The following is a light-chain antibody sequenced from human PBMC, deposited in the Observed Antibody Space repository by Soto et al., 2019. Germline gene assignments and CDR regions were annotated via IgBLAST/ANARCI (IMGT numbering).Light chain of an antibody. J-gene: IGKJ2*01. Sequence: DIVMTQSPDSLAVSLGESSTINCKSSQSVLYSSNNKNYLAWYQQKPGQPPKLLIYWASTRESGVPDRFSGSGSGTDFTLTISILKAEDVAVYYCQQYFSTPPAFGQGTKLEIK. V-gene: IGKV4-1*01. CDR3: QQYFSTPPA. CDR1: QSVLYSSNNKNY. CDR2: WAS.